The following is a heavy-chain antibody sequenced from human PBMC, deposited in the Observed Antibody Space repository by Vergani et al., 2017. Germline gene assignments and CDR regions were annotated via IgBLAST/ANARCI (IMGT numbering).Heavy chain of an antibody. V-gene: IGHV2-26*01. J-gene: IGHJ3*02. CDR2: IFSNDEK. Sequence: QVTLKESGPVLVKPTETLTLTCTVSGFSLSNARMGVSWIRQPPGKALEWLAPIFSNDEKSYSTSLKSRLTISKDTSKSQVVLTMTTMDPVDTATYYCSRKPRLAVACTSDAFDIWGQGTMVTVSS. CDR3: SRKPRLAVACTSDAFDI. D-gene: IGHD6-19*01. CDR1: GFSLSNARMG.